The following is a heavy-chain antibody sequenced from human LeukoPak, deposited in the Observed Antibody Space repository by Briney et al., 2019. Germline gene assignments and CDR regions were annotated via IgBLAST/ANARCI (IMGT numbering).Heavy chain of an antibody. V-gene: IGHV3-30*18. CDR1: GFTFSSYG. D-gene: IGHD3-3*01. J-gene: IGHJ4*02. Sequence: GGSLRLSCAASGFTFSSYGMHWVRQAPGKGLEWVAVISYDGSNKYYAESVKGRFTISRDNSKNTLYLQMNSLRAEDTAVYYCAKDLESLTIFGVVIPPFDYWGQGTLVTVSS. CDR2: ISYDGSNK. CDR3: AKDLESLTIFGVVIPPFDY.